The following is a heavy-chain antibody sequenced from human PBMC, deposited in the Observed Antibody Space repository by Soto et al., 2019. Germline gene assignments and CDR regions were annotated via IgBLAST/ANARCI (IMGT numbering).Heavy chain of an antibody. CDR3: ATGGFLESDYYFDY. J-gene: IGHJ4*02. Sequence: TLSLTCAVSGGSISSSNWWSWVRQPPGKGLEWIGEIYHSGSTNYNPSLKSRVTISVDKSKNQFSLKLSSVTAADTAVYYCATGGFLESDYYFDYWGQGTLVTVSA. CDR2: IYHSGST. CDR1: GGSISSSNW. D-gene: IGHD3-3*01. V-gene: IGHV4-4*02.